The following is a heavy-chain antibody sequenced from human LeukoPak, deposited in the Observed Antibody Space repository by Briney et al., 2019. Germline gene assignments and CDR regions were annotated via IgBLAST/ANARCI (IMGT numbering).Heavy chain of an antibody. J-gene: IGHJ5*02. CDR1: GGSISSCGYY. CDR3: ASSSTARWFDP. D-gene: IGHD2-2*01. CDR2: IYYSGST. Sequence: SQTLSLTCTVSGGSISSCGYYWSWIRQHPGKGLEWIGYIYYSGSTYYNPSLKSRVTISVDTSKNQFSLKLSSVTAADTAVYYCASSSTARWFDPWGQGTLVTVSS. V-gene: IGHV4-31*03.